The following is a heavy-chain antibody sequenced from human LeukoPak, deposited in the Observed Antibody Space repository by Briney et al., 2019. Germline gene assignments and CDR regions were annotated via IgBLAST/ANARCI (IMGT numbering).Heavy chain of an antibody. CDR1: GYSISSGYY. V-gene: IGHV4-38-2*02. D-gene: IGHD1-14*01. CDR2: IYHSGST. Sequence: SETLSLTCTASGYSISSGYYWGWIRQPPGKGLEWIGSIYHSGSTYYNPSLKSRVTISVDTSKNQFSLKLSSVTAADTAVYYCARGRIHPEYYYYYYMDVWGKGTTVTVSS. J-gene: IGHJ6*03. CDR3: ARGRIHPEYYYYYYMDV.